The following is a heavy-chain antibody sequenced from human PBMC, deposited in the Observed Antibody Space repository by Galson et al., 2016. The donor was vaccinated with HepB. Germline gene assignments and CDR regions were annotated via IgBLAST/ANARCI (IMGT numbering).Heavy chain of an antibody. V-gene: IGHV3-53*05. D-gene: IGHD3-10*02. Sequence: SLRLSCAASGFTFRTYAMSWVRPAPGKGLEWVTLIYSGGSTYYADSVKGRFTISRDNSKNTLFLQMNTLGAADTAVYYCLKCWVWGQGTLVTVSS. CDR3: LKCWV. J-gene: IGHJ4*02. CDR1: GFTFRTYA. CDR2: IYSGGST.